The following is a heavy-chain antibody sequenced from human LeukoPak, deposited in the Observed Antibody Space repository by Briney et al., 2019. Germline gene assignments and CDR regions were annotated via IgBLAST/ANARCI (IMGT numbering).Heavy chain of an antibody. CDR2: ISGSGGST. J-gene: IGHJ3*02. CDR3: AKDLYYDILTGYLYPSDAFDI. D-gene: IGHD3-9*01. V-gene: IGHV3-23*01. Sequence: GGSLRLSCAASGFTFSSYAMSWVRQAPGKGLEWVSAISGSGGSTYYADSVKGRFTISRDNSKNTLYLRMNSLRAEDTAVYYCAKDLYYDILTGYLYPSDAFDIWGQGTMVTVSS. CDR1: GFTFSSYA.